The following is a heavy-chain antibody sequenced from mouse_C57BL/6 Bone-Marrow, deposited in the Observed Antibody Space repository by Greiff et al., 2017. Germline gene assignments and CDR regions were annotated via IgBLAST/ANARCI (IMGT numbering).Heavy chain of an antibody. J-gene: IGHJ2*01. CDR1: GYTFTDYY. CDR2: IYPYNGGT. D-gene: IGHD6-1*01. V-gene: IGHV1-19*01. Sequence: VQLQQSGPVLVKPGASVKMSCKASGYTFTDYYMNWVKQSHGKSLEWIGVIYPYNGGTSYNQKFKGKATLTVDTSSSTAYMELNSLTSEDSAFYYCARRLSFDYWGQGTTLTVSS. CDR3: ARRLSFDY.